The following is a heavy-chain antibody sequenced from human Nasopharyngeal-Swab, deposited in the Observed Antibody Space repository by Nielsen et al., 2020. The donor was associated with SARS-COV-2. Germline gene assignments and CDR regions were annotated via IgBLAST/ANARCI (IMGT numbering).Heavy chain of an antibody. D-gene: IGHD3-22*01. Sequence: GESLKISCAASGFPFSSYSMNWVRQAPGKGLEWVSYISSSSSTIYYADSVKGRFTISRDNAKNSLYLQMNSLRAEDTAVYYCARVYDSSGYYYGIYGAFDIWGQGTMVTVSS. CDR2: ISSSSSTI. V-gene: IGHV3-48*04. CDR3: ARVYDSSGYYYGIYGAFDI. J-gene: IGHJ3*02. CDR1: GFPFSSYS.